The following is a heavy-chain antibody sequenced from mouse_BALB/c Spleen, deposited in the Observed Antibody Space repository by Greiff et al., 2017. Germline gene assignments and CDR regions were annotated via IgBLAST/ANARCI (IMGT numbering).Heavy chain of an antibody. Sequence: EVKLMESGGGLVQPGGSMKLSCVASGFTFSNYWMNWVRQSPEKGLEWVAEIRLKSNNYATHYAESVKGRFTISRDDSKSSVYLQMNNLRAEDTGIYYCTRGDYDAWFAYWGQGTLVTVSA. D-gene: IGHD2-4*01. V-gene: IGHV6-6*02. J-gene: IGHJ3*01. CDR1: GFTFSNYW. CDR2: IRLKSNNYAT. CDR3: TRGDYDAWFAY.